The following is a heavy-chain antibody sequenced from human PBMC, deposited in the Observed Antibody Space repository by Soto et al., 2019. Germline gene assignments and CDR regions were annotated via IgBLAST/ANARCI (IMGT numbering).Heavy chain of an antibody. CDR2: ISYDGSNK. Sequence: PGGSLRLSCAASGFTFSSYGMHWVRQAPGKGLEWVAVISYDGSNKYYADSVKGRFTISRDNSKNTLYLQMNSLRADDTAVYYCAKDFKNVYYDILTGYYPGAYYYYGMDVWGQGTTVTVSS. J-gene: IGHJ6*02. D-gene: IGHD3-9*01. V-gene: IGHV3-30*18. CDR3: AKDFKNVYYDILTGYYPGAYYYYGMDV. CDR1: GFTFSSYG.